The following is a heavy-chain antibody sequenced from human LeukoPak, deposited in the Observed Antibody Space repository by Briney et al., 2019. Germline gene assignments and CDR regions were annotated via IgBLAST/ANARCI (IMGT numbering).Heavy chain of an antibody. J-gene: IGHJ4*02. Sequence: SGGSLRLSCAASGFTFSSYAMHWVRQAPGKGLEWVAVISYDGSNKYYADSVKGRFTISRDNSKNTLYLQMNSLRAEDTAVYYCARDWGPIGMIAVAGLDYWGQGTLVTVSS. CDR3: ARDWGPIGMIAVAGLDY. D-gene: IGHD6-19*01. CDR2: ISYDGSNK. V-gene: IGHV3-30-3*01. CDR1: GFTFSSYA.